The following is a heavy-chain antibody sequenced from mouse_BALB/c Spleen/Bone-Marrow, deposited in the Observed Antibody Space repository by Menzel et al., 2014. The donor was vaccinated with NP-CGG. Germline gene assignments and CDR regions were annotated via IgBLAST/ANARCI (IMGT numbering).Heavy chain of an antibody. Sequence: EVQLQESGGGLVQPGNSLRLSCATSGFTFTDYYMSWVRQPPGKALEWLAFIRNKANGYTTEYSASVKGRFTISRDNSQSILYLQMNTLRAEDSATYYCARYEGLLRFAYWGQGTLVTVSA. V-gene: IGHV7-3*02. J-gene: IGHJ3*01. CDR3: ARYEGLLRFAY. CDR1: GFTFTDYY. D-gene: IGHD2-3*01. CDR2: IRNKANGYTT.